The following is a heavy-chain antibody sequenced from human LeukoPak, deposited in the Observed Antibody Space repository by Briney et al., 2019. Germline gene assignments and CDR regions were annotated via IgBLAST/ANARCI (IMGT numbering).Heavy chain of an antibody. J-gene: IGHJ4*02. Sequence: GGSLRLSCAASGLSFSSYWMSWVRQAPEKGLEWVANIKQDGSEKYYVDSVKGRFTISRDNAKNSLYLQMNSLRAEDTAVYYCARGRGSSVYWGQGTLVTVSS. CDR3: ARGRGSSVY. CDR1: GLSFSSYW. V-gene: IGHV3-7*01. CDR2: IKQDGSEK. D-gene: IGHD1-26*01.